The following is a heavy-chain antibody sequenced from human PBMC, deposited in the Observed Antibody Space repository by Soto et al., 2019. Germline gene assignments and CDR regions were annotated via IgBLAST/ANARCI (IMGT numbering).Heavy chain of an antibody. CDR3: ARDGGSCWRSCNWFDP. CDR1: GYTFTSHA. CDR2: INAGNGNT. J-gene: IGHJ5*02. D-gene: IGHD2-15*01. Sequence: GASVKVSCKASGYTFTSHAMHWVRQAPGQRLEWMGWINAGNGNTKYSQKFQGRVTITRDTSASTAYMELSSLRSEDTAVYYCARDGGSCWRSCNWFDPWGQGTLVTVSS. V-gene: IGHV1-3*01.